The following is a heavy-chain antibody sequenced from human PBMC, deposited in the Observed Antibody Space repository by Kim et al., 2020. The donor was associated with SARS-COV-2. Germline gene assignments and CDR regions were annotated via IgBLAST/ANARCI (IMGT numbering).Heavy chain of an antibody. CDR2: INCDGRST. V-gene: IGHV3-43*01. J-gene: IGHJ4*02. CDR1: GFTFDDYT. Sequence: GGSLRLSCAASGFTFDDYTMHWVRQAPGKGLEWVSLINCDGRSTYYADSVKGRFTISRDNSKNSLYLQMNSLRTEDTALYYCTKDKGGTSSGWYYIDYWGQGTLVTVSS. CDR3: TKDKGGTSSGWYYIDY. D-gene: IGHD6-19*01.